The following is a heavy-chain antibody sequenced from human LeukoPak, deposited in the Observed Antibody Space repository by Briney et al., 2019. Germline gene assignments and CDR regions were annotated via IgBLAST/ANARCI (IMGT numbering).Heavy chain of an antibody. V-gene: IGHV3-74*01. CDR1: GFSFSNYW. D-gene: IGHD6-25*01. CDR3: AQRGQDY. Sequence: GGSLRLSCAASGFSFSNYWMHWVRQAPGKGLLWVSQINPDRSITKYADSVKGRFTISRDNAKNTLYLQMNSLRAEDTAIYYCAQRGQDYWGQGTLVTVSS. CDR2: INPDRSIT. J-gene: IGHJ4*02.